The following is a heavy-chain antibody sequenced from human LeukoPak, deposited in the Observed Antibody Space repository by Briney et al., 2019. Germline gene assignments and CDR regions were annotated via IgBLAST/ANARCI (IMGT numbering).Heavy chain of an antibody. Sequence: SETLSLTCAVSGYPISNAYYGVWIRQPPGKELEWLGILYHPESTYYNPSLKSRVTMSVDTSRNQFSLKLSFVTAADTAVYYCARQYDSYFYYYLDLWGTGTTVTVSS. D-gene: IGHD3-10*01. CDR3: ARQYDSYFYYYLDL. J-gene: IGHJ6*04. V-gene: IGHV4-38-2*01. CDR2: LYHPEST. CDR1: GYPISNAYY.